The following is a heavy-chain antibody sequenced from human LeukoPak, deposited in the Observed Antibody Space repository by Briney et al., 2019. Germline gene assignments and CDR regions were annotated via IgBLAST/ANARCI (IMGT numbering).Heavy chain of an antibody. CDR3: ARDKTYGDSGKAFDI. Sequence: GGSLRLSCAASGFTFSDYYMSWIRQAPGKGLEWVSYISSSSSYTNYADSVKGRFTISRDNAKNSLYLQMNSLRAEDTAVYYCARDKTYGDSGKAFDIWGQGTMVTVSS. J-gene: IGHJ3*02. D-gene: IGHD4-17*01. CDR1: GFTFSDYY. V-gene: IGHV3-11*06. CDR2: ISSSSSYT.